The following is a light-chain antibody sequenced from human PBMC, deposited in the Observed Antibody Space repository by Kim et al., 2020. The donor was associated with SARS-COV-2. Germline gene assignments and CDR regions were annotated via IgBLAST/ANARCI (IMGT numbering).Light chain of an antibody. Sequence: GDRVIITCRASQGISSAFAWYQQKPGKAPKVLIYDASTLESGVPSRFSGRGSGTDFTLTISSLQPEDFATYYCQQFHNYPYTFGRGTKLEI. CDR1: QGISSA. J-gene: IGKJ2*01. CDR3: QQFHNYPYT. V-gene: IGKV1D-13*01. CDR2: DAS.